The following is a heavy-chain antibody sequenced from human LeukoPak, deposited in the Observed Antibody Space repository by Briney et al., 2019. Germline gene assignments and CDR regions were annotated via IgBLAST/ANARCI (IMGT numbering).Heavy chain of an antibody. Sequence: ASVKVSCKASGYTFTGYYMHWVRQAPGQGLEWMGRINPNSGGTNYVQKFQGRVTITRDTSISTAYMELSRLRSDDTAVYYCASFSNYGSGSYYTHDYWGQGTLVTVSS. V-gene: IGHV1-2*06. CDR2: INPNSGGT. CDR1: GYTFTGYY. D-gene: IGHD3-10*01. J-gene: IGHJ4*02. CDR3: ASFSNYGSGSYYTHDY.